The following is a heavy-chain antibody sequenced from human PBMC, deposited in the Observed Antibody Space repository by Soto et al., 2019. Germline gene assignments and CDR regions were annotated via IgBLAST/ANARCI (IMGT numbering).Heavy chain of an antibody. D-gene: IGHD5-18*01. J-gene: IGHJ6*02. CDR2: INPSGGST. CDR1: GYTFTSYY. CDR3: ARGVQLWSTSSWGGMDV. Sequence: ASVKVSCKAAGYTFTSYYMHWVRQAPGQGLEGMGIINPSGGSTSYAQKFQGRVTMTRDTSTSTVYMELSSLRTEDTAVYYCARGVQLWSTSSWGGMDVWGQGTTVTVSS. V-gene: IGHV1-46*01.